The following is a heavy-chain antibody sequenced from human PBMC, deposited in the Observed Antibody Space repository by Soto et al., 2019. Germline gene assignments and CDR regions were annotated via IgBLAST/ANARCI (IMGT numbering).Heavy chain of an antibody. V-gene: IGHV4-39*01. CDR3: ARPYTAMALGY. D-gene: IGHD5-18*01. Sequence: QLQLQESGPGLVKPSETLSLTCTVSGGSISSSSYYWGWIRQPPGKGLEWIGSIYYSGSTYYNPSLKSRVTTSVDTSKNQFSLKLSSVTAADTAVYYCARPYTAMALGYWGQGTLVTVSS. J-gene: IGHJ4*02. CDR1: GGSISSSSYY. CDR2: IYYSGST.